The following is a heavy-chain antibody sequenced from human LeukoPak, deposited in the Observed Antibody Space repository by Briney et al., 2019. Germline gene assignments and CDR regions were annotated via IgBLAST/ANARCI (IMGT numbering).Heavy chain of an antibody. CDR1: GFTFSTYW. D-gene: IGHD5-18*01. V-gene: IGHV3-74*01. CDR2: INSNGNTT. Sequence: GGSLRLSCAASGFTFSTYWMHWARQVPGKGLMWVSHINSNGNTTPYADSVKVRFTISRDTAKNTLFLQMNSLRAEDTAVYYCARGGGNSYAPVDYWGQGTLVTVSS. J-gene: IGHJ4*02. CDR3: ARGGGNSYAPVDY.